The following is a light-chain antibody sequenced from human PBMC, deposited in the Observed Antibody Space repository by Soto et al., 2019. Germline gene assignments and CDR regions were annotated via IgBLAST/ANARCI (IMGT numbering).Light chain of an antibody. CDR2: GSS. Sequence: EIVLTQSPGTLSLSPGERATLSCRASQSVASNFLAWYQHKPGQAPRLLIYGSSSRATGIPDRFSGSGSGTEFTLTISRLEPEDFAVYYCQHYDTSPFTFGPGTTVNI. J-gene: IGKJ3*01. CDR3: QHYDTSPFT. CDR1: QSVASNF. V-gene: IGKV3-20*01.